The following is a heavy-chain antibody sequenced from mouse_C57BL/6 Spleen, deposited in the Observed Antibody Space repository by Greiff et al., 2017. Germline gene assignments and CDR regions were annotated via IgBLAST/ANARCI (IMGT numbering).Heavy chain of an antibody. J-gene: IGHJ4*01. V-gene: IGHV1-50*01. CDR1: GYTFTSYW. CDR2: IDPSDSYT. CDR3: ASGWRGMDY. Sequence: VQLQQPGAELVKPGASVKLSCKASGYTFTSYWMQWVKQRPGQGLEWIGEIDPSDSYTNYNQKFKGKATLTVDTSSSTAYMQLSGLTSEDSAVYYCASGWRGMDYWGQGTSVTVSS. D-gene: IGHD2-3*01.